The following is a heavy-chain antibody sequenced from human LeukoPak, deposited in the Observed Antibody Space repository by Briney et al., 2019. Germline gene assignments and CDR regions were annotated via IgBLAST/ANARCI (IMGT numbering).Heavy chain of an antibody. V-gene: IGHV3-7*05. J-gene: IGHJ4*02. Sequence: PGGSLRLSCAASGLTFSNYWMSWVRQAPGKGLEWVANIKQDGSEKYYADSVKGRFTISRDNAKSSLYLQLSSLRVEDTAVYHCASTQTFDYWGQGTLVTVPS. CDR2: IKQDGSEK. CDR3: ASTQTFDY. CDR1: GLTFSNYW.